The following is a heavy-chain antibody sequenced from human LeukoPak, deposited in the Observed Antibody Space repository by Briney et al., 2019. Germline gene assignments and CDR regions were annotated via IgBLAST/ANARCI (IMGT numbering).Heavy chain of an antibody. CDR3: ARDRSSGWLGNAFDI. CDR1: GYTFTSYG. V-gene: IGHV1-18*01. D-gene: IGHD6-19*01. CDR2: IGAYNGNT. J-gene: IGHJ3*02. Sequence: ASVKVSCKSSGYTFTSYGISWVRQPPGQGLEWMGWIGAYNGNTNYAQKLQGRVTMTTDTSTSTAYMELRSLRSDDTAVYYCARDRSSGWLGNAFDIWGQGTMVTVSS.